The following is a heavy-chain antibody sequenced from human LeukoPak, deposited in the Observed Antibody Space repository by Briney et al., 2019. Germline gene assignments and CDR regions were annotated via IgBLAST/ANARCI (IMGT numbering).Heavy chain of an antibody. J-gene: IGHJ4*02. Sequence: PGGSLRLSCAASGFAFSSYGMHWVRQAPGKGLEWVAHIKQGGSDTYVDSVKGRFTISRDIAKTSLFLHMNSLTTEDSAVYYCAREHSSHFTWGQGTLVTVSS. D-gene: IGHD3-3*02. CDR1: GFAFSSYG. CDR2: IKQGGSDT. CDR3: AREHSSHFT. V-gene: IGHV3-7*01.